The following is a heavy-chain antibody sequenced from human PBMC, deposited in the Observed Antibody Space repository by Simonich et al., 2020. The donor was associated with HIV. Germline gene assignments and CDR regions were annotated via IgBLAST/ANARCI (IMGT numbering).Heavy chain of an antibody. CDR2: INARGSN. CDR3: ARGFYQRLYYFDY. D-gene: IGHD2-2*01. J-gene: IGHJ4*02. CDR1: GGSFRGYY. Sequence: QVQLQQWGAGLLKPSETLSLTCAVYGGSFRGYYWGWIRRPPGKGLEWIGEINARGSNNYNPSPKSRVTISVDTSKNQFSLKLSSVTAADTAVYYCARGFYQRLYYFDYWGQGTLVTVSS. V-gene: IGHV4-34*01.